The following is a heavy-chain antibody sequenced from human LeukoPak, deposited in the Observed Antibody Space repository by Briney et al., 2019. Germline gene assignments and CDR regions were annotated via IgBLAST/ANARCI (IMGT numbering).Heavy chain of an antibody. CDR1: GFSISSGYY. J-gene: IGHJ4*02. CDR2: IYHSGST. D-gene: IGHD2-2*01. V-gene: IGHV4-38-2*01. Sequence: SETLSLTCPVSGFSISSGYYRDWIRQPPREGLEWIGSIYHSGSTDYNPSLKSRVTISVDTSKNLFSLKLSSVTAADTAVYYCARNGTNSCFDYWGQGTLVTVSS. CDR3: ARNGTNSCFDY.